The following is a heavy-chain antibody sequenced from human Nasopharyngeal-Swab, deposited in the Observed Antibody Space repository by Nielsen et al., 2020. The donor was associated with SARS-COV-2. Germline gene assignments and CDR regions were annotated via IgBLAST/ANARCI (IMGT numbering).Heavy chain of an antibody. J-gene: IGHJ4*02. CDR1: GFTFSTYE. D-gene: IGHD3-3*01. CDR2: ISSPGITV. CDR3: ARDRDDFWSGSGY. Sequence: GESLKISCAASGFTFSTYEMNWVRQAPGKGLEWVSYISSPGITVYYADSVKGRFTISRDNAKNTLYLQMNSLRAEDTAVYYCARDRDDFWSGSGYWGQGTLVTVSS. V-gene: IGHV3-48*03.